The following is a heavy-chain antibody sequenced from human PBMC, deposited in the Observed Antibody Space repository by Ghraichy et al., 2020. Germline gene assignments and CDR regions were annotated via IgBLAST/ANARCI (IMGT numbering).Heavy chain of an antibody. CDR3: AKELSGGCLDY. J-gene: IGHJ4*02. Sequence: GGSLRLSCAASGFTFDDYAMHWVRQAPGKGLEWVSGISWNSVSIGYADSVKGRFTISRDNAKNSLYLQMNSLRPEDTAFYYCAKELSGGCLDYWGQATLVTVSS. D-gene: IGHD6-19*01. CDR1: GFTFDDYA. V-gene: IGHV3-9*01. CDR2: ISWNSVSI.